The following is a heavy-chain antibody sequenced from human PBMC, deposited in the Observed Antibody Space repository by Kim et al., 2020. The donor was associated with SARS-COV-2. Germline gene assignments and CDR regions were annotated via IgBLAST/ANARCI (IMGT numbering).Heavy chain of an antibody. J-gene: IGHJ4*02. Sequence: TYYADSVKGRFTISRENSKNMLYLQMNCLRAEDTAVYYCGDYQGASSRYTYWGQGTMVTVSS. D-gene: IGHD3-22*01. CDR2: T. V-gene: IGHV3-23*03. CDR3: GDYQGASSRYTY.